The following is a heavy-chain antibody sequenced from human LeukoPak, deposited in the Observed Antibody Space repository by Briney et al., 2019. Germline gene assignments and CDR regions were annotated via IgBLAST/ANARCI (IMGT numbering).Heavy chain of an antibody. Sequence: ASVKVSCKASGYTFTSYGISWVRQAPGQGLEWMGWISAYSGNTNYAQKLQGRVTMTTDTSTSTAYMELRSLRPDDTAVYYCARVSWFGGAHNWFDPWGQGTLVTVSS. J-gene: IGHJ5*02. V-gene: IGHV1-18*01. CDR1: GYTFTSYG. D-gene: IGHD3-10*01. CDR3: ARVSWFGGAHNWFDP. CDR2: ISAYSGNT.